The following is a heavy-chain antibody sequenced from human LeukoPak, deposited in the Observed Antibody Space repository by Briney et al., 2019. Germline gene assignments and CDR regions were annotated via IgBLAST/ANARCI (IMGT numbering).Heavy chain of an antibody. Sequence: SETLSLTCTVSGGSISSYYWSWIRQPPGKGLEWIGEINHSGSTNYNPSLKSRVTISVDTSKNQFSLKLSSVTAADTAVYYCARVAEMATITSYFDYWGQGTLVTVSS. V-gene: IGHV4-34*01. CDR3: ARVAEMATITSYFDY. CDR1: GGSISSYY. D-gene: IGHD5-12*01. J-gene: IGHJ4*02. CDR2: INHSGST.